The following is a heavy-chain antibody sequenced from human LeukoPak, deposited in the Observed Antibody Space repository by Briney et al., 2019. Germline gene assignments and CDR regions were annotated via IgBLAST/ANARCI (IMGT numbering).Heavy chain of an antibody. CDR1: GFTFSSYG. Sequence: GGSLRLSCAASGFTFSSYGMDWVRQAPGKGLEWVASIWYDGRDKYYADSVRGRFTISRDDSKNTLDLQMNSLRPGDTGLYYCAKKGLAASGLFDCWGQGTLVTVSS. CDR2: IWYDGRDK. D-gene: IGHD6-13*01. J-gene: IGHJ4*02. V-gene: IGHV3-30*02. CDR3: AKKGLAASGLFDC.